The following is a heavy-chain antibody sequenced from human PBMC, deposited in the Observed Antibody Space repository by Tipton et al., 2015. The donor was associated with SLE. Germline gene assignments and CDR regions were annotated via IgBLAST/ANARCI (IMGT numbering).Heavy chain of an antibody. CDR3: ARVLGIHDAFDI. CDR1: GGSFSGYY. Sequence: LRLSCAVYGGSFSGYYWSWIRQPPGKGLEWIGEINHSGSTNYNPSLKSRVTISEDTSKNQFSLKLSSVTAADTAVYYCARVLGIHDAFDIWGQGTMVTVSS. J-gene: IGHJ3*02. V-gene: IGHV4-34*01. D-gene: IGHD2-8*02. CDR2: INHSGST.